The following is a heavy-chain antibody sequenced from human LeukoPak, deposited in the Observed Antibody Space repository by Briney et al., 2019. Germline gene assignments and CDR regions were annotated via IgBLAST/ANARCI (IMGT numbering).Heavy chain of an antibody. D-gene: IGHD3-10*01. CDR1: GGSFSGYY. V-gene: IGHV4-34*01. CDR2: INHSGST. J-gene: IGHJ6*02. Sequence: SSETLSLTCAVYGGSFSGYYWSWIRQPPGKGLEWIGEINHSGSTNYNPSLKSRVTISVDTSKNQFSLKLSSVTAADTAVYYCASGRDCYGSGSYYYGMDVWGQGTTVTVSS. CDR3: ASGRDCYGSGSYYYGMDV.